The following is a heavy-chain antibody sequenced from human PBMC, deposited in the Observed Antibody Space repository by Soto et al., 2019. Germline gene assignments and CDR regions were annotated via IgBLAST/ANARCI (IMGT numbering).Heavy chain of an antibody. CDR1: GFTFSSYT. Sequence: EVQLVESGGGLVKPGGSLRLSCAASGFTFSSYTMNWVRQAPGKGLVWVSSISSSSSYIYYADSVKGRFTISRDNAKNSLYLQTNSLRAEDTAVYYCARSPTDDGAVAHYGMDVWGQGTTVTVSS. D-gene: IGHD1-1*01. CDR3: ARSPTDDGAVAHYGMDV. J-gene: IGHJ6*02. V-gene: IGHV3-21*01. CDR2: ISSSSSYI.